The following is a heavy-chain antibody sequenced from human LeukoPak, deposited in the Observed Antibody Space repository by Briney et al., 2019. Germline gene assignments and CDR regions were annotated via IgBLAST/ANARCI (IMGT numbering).Heavy chain of an antibody. V-gene: IGHV3-74*01. J-gene: IGHJ4*02. CDR3: AKGSRQFSRDKAGPIDY. D-gene: IGHD6-19*01. CDR2: INSDGTST. Sequence: GGSLRLSCAASGFTFSSYWMHWVRQAPGKGLVWVSRINSDGTSTHYADSVKGRFTISRDNSKNTLFVQMSSLRAEDTAVYYCAKGSRQFSRDKAGPIDYWGQGTLVTVSS. CDR1: GFTFSSYW.